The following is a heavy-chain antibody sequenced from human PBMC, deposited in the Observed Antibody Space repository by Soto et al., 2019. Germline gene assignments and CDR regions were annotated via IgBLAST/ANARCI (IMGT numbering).Heavy chain of an antibody. CDR3: ARGYSPVGAY. CDR2: INHSGST. V-gene: IGHV4-34*01. J-gene: IGHJ4*02. Sequence: PSETLSLTCAVFGGSFSGYHSIWIRQSPGKGLEWIGEINHSGSTNYNPSLKNRVTISVVTSKNQFSLKLNSVNAADMAVYYCARGYSPVGAYWGQGTPVTVSS. D-gene: IGHD2-21*01. CDR1: GGSFSGYH.